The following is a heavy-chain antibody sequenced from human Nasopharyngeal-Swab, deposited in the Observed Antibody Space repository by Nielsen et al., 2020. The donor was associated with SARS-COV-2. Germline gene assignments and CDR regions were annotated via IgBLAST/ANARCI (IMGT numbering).Heavy chain of an antibody. CDR1: GFTFSRFS. J-gene: IGHJ2*01. D-gene: IGHD3-16*02. CDR2: IKQDGSEK. Sequence: GSLRLSCAASGFTFSRFSMSWVRQAPGKGLECVANIKQDGSEKNYVDSVKGRFTITRDNAKNSLYLQMNSLRAEDTAVYYCAREDGTYDYVWGSYRYSPLYWYFALWGRGTLVTVSS. V-gene: IGHV3-7*03. CDR3: AREDGTYDYVWGSYRYSPLYWYFAL.